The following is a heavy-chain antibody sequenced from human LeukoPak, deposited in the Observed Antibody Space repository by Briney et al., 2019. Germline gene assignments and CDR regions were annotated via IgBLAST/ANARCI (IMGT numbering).Heavy chain of an antibody. J-gene: IGHJ4*02. CDR3: TRVSGSTRIYPLDC. CDR1: GFTFSSYE. V-gene: IGHV3-48*03. D-gene: IGHD1-26*01. Sequence: PGGSLRLSCAASGFTFSSYEMNWVRQAPGKGLEWVSYISSSGSTIYYADSVKGRFTISRDNAKNSLYLQMHSLRAEDTAVYYCTRVSGSTRIYPLDCWGQGTLVTVSS. CDR2: ISSSGSTI.